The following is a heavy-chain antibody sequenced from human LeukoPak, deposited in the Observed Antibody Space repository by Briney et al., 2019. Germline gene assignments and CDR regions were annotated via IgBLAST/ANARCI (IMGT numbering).Heavy chain of an antibody. CDR3: ARGSLGYYYDSGGYSGLDYYYYMDV. J-gene: IGHJ6*03. V-gene: IGHV4-34*01. CDR1: GGSFSGYY. Sequence: PSETLSLTCAVYGGSFSGYYWSWIRQPPGKGLEWIGEINHSGSTNYNPSLKSRVTISVDTSKNQFSLKLSSVTAADTAVYYCARGSLGYYYDSGGYSGLDYYYYMDVWGKGTTVTVSS. D-gene: IGHD3-22*01. CDR2: INHSGST.